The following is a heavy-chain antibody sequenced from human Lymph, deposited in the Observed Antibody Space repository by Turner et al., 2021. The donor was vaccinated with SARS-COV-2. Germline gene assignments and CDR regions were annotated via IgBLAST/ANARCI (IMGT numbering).Heavy chain of an antibody. CDR2: CIPLLAIA. CDR3: ARIAAPGMGGGVHYYYYAMDV. Sequence: QVQLVQSGAEVKKPGSSVKVSCKASGGTFSSSAISWVRQAPGQGLGWKGGCIPLLAIANYAQKVPGRGKIPADKSTRQAYMGLSSLRSEDPAVYFCARIAAPGMGGGVHYYYYAMDVWGQGTTVTVSS. D-gene: IGHD6-13*01. J-gene: IGHJ6*02. CDR1: GGTFSSSA. V-gene: IGHV1-69*10.